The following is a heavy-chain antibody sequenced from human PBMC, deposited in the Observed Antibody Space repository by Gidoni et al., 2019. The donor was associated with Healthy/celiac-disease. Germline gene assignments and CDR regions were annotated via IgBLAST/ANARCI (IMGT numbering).Heavy chain of an antibody. J-gene: IGHJ4*02. CDR1: GFTFSSYA. D-gene: IGHD6-19*01. CDR3: ARDTGSGWYGAGYFDY. CDR2: ISYDGSNK. V-gene: IGHV3-30-3*01. Sequence: QVQLVESGGGVVKPGRSLRLSCAASGFTFSSYAMHWVRQAPGKGLEWVAVISYDGSNKYYADSVKGRFTISRDNSKNTLYLQMNSLRAEDTAVYYCARDTGSGWYGAGYFDYWGQGTLVTVSS.